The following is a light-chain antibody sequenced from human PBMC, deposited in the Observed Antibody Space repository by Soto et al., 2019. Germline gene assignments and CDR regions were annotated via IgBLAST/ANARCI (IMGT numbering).Light chain of an antibody. V-gene: IGKV3-15*01. J-gene: IGKJ1*01. CDR1: QSVSSY. CDR3: QQYNNWPST. Sequence: EIVLTQSPATLSLSPGERATLSCRASQSVSSYLAWYQQKPGQAPRLLIYGASTRATGIPARFSGSGSGTEFTLTISNLQSEDFVVYYCQQYNNWPSTFGQGTKVDIK. CDR2: GAS.